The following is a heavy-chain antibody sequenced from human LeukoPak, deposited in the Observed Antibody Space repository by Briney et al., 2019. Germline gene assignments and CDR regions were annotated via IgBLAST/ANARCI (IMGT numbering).Heavy chain of an antibody. Sequence: GGSLRLSRAAFGFTFSSYSMNWVRQAPGKGLEWVSSISSSSSYIYYADSVKGRFTISRDNAKNSLYLQVNSLRAEDTAVYYCARGRYSSSWYFDYWGQGTLVTVSS. CDR2: ISSSSSYI. J-gene: IGHJ4*02. V-gene: IGHV3-21*01. D-gene: IGHD6-13*01. CDR3: ARGRYSSSWYFDY. CDR1: GFTFSSYS.